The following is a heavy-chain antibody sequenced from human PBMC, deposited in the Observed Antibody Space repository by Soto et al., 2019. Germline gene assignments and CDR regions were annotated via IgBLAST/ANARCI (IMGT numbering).Heavy chain of an antibody. J-gene: IGHJ4*02. Sequence: RGSLRLSCAASGFTFSNAWMSWVRQAPGKGLEWVGRIKSKTDGGTTDYAAPVKGRFTISRDDSKNTLYLQMNSLKTEDTAVYYCTTDEQYCSSTSCYAIDYWGQGTLVTVSS. CDR3: TTDEQYCSSTSCYAIDY. CDR1: GFTFSNAW. D-gene: IGHD2-2*01. V-gene: IGHV3-15*01. CDR2: IKSKTDGGTT.